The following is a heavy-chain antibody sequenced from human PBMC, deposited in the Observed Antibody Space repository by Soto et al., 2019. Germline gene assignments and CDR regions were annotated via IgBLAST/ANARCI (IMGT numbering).Heavy chain of an antibody. V-gene: IGHV3-30*03. J-gene: IGHJ6*02. D-gene: IGHD4-4*01. CDR3: ARSRDGYSFYFYYGMDG. CDR1: GFIFTSYG. Sequence: XGSLRLSCAASGFIFTSYGMHWVRQAPGKGLEWMALILHDGSAEYYADSVKGRFTISRDNSKNTLYLQMNSLTAEDTAVYYCARSRDGYSFYFYYGMDGWGQGPTVTVSS. CDR2: ILHDGSAE.